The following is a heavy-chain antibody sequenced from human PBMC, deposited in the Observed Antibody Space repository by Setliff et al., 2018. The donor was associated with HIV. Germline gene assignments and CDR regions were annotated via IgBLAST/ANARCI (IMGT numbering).Heavy chain of an antibody. CDR2: MNPNSGNT. CDR3: TRGADYLGIPSYYYYYMDV. V-gene: IGHV1-8*02. J-gene: IGHJ6*03. Sequence: RASVKVSCKASGYPFSSYDIHWVRQATGQGLEWMGWMNPNSGNTGYAQKFQGRVTMTRDTSTSTAYMELSRLRSEDTAVYYCTRGADYLGIPSYYYYYMDVWGKGTTVTVSS. CDR1: GYPFSSYD. D-gene: IGHD7-27*01.